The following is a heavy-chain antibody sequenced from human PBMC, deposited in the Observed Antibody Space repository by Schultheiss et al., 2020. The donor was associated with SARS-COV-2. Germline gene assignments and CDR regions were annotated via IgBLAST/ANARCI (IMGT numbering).Heavy chain of an antibody. D-gene: IGHD4-17*01. Sequence: GGSQRLSCAASGFTFDDYAMHWVRQAPGKGLEWVSGISWNSGSIGYADSVKGRFTISRDNAKNSLYLQMNSLRAEDTAVYYCATYGDYAHYWGQGTLVTVSS. CDR2: ISWNSGSI. CDR3: ATYGDYAHY. J-gene: IGHJ4*02. CDR1: GFTFDDYA. V-gene: IGHV3-9*01.